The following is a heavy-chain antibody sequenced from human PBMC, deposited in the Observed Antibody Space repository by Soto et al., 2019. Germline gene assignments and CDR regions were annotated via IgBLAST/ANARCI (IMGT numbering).Heavy chain of an antibody. CDR2: IYHTEST. CDR1: GHSISSGFYY. CDR3: ARSGYSYSARFFDY. J-gene: IGHJ4*02. V-gene: IGHV4-38-2*01. Sequence: TLSLTCAVSGHSISSGFYYWGWVRQRPGKGLEWIGSIYHTESTYYNPSLKSRVTMSVDTSKNQLSLKLSCMSAADTAVYFCARSGYSYSARFFDYWGQGTRVTV. D-gene: IGHD1-26*01.